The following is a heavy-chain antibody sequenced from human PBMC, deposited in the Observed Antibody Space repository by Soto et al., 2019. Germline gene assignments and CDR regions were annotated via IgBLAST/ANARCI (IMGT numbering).Heavy chain of an antibody. Sequence: QVQLQESGPGLVKPSETLSLTCTVSGGSISSYYWTWMRQSPGKGLEWIGNIYYSGSTKYNPSLKRRVNISIETSNNQFSLKLSSVTAADTAVYYCARDYGSCWGQGTLVTVSS. V-gene: IGHV4-59*01. CDR3: ARDYGSC. J-gene: IGHJ1*01. CDR1: GGSISSYY. CDR2: IYYSGST. D-gene: IGHD3-10*01.